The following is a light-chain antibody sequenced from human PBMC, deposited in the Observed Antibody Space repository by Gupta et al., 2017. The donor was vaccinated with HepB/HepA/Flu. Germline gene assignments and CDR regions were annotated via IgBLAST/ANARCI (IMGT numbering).Light chain of an antibody. CDR1: SSNIGSNY. CDR3: AAWEDSLSGWV. Sequence: QSVLTQPPSASGTRGQRVTISCSGSSSNIGSNYVFWYQQFPGTAPKLLIYRHNQRPSGVPDRFSGSKSGTSASLAISGLRSEDEAEYFCAAWEDSLSGWVFGGGTKLTVL. V-gene: IGLV1-47*01. J-gene: IGLJ3*02. CDR2: RHN.